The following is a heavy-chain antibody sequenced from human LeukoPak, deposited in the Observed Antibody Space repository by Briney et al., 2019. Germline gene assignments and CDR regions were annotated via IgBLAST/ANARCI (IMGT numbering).Heavy chain of an antibody. CDR2: IKEDGSDG. J-gene: IGHJ4*02. D-gene: IGHD5-12*01. CDR3: ARGRGWGIEDF. V-gene: IGHV3-7*01. CDR1: GLTFSSYW. Sequence: GGSLRLSCAASGLTFSSYWMIWVRQAPGKGLEWVANIKEDGSDGFYLDSVKGRFTISRDNTKNSLHLQMNSLRSEDTAVYYCARGRGWGIEDFWGQGTQVTVSS.